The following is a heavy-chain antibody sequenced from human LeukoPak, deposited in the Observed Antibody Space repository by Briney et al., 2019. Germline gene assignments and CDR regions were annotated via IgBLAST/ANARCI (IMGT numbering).Heavy chain of an antibody. V-gene: IGHV4-34*01. D-gene: IGHD4-17*01. CDR1: GGSFSGYY. CDR3: PRGVDYGDYASDYYYMDV. J-gene: IGHJ6*03. Sequence: PSETLSLTCAVYGGSFSGYYWSWIRQPPGKGLEWIGEINHGGSTNYNPSLKSRVTISVDTSKNQFSLKLSSVTAADTAVYYCPRGVDYGDYASDYYYMDVWGKGTTVTVSS. CDR2: INHGGST.